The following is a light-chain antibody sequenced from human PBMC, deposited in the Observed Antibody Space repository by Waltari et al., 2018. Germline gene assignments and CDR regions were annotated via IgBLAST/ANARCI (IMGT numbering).Light chain of an antibody. V-gene: IGKV1-12*01. Sequence: DIQMTQSPSSVSASVGDRVTLTCRERQGISSRLAWYQQKPGKAPKLLIYDASSLHSGVPSRFSGSGSGTEFTLTISSLQPEDFATYYCLQVDSFPRTFGQGTKVEVK. CDR1: QGISSR. J-gene: IGKJ1*01. CDR3: LQVDSFPRT. CDR2: DAS.